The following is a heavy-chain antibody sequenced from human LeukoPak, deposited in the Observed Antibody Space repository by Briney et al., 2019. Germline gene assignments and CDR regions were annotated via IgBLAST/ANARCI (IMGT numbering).Heavy chain of an antibody. D-gene: IGHD3-3*01. J-gene: IGHJ5*02. V-gene: IGHV4-31*03. CDR2: IYYSGST. Sequence: SETLSLTCTVSGGSISSGGYYWSWIPQHPGKGLEWIGNIYYSGSTYYNPSIKSRMTISVCTSKNQFSLKLSSVTAADTAVYYCARDLTTYCDFWSGPPGTWFDPWGQGTLVTVSS. CDR1: GGSISSGGYY. CDR3: ARDLTTYCDFWSGPPGTWFDP.